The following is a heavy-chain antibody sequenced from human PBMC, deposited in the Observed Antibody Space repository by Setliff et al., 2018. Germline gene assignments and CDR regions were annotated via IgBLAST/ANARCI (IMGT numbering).Heavy chain of an antibody. CDR2: ISVYNGDT. D-gene: IGHD5-18*01. V-gene: IGHV1-18*01. CDR1: GYTFRNYA. Sequence: GASVKVSCKASGYTFRNYAFAWVRQAPGQGLEWVGWISVYNGDTNYAQKFQGSVTLTTDTSTSTAYMELRSLTSDDSAFYYCARAPSVELVTIRTNSWFTYWGQGTLVTVSS. CDR3: ARAPSVELVTIRTNSWFTY. J-gene: IGHJ4*02.